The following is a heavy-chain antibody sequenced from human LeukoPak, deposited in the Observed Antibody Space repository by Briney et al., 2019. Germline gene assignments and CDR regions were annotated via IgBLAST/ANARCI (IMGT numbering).Heavy chain of an antibody. CDR3: ARERRDGYKYYFDY. CDR1: GFTFSSYG. CDR2: INWNGGST. D-gene: IGHD5-24*01. J-gene: IGHJ4*02. Sequence: GGSLRLSCVASGFTFSSYGMSWVRQAPGKGLEWVSGINWNGGSTGYADSVKGRFTISRDNAKNSLYLQMNSLRAEDTALYYCARERRDGYKYYFDYWGQGTLVTVSS. V-gene: IGHV3-20*04.